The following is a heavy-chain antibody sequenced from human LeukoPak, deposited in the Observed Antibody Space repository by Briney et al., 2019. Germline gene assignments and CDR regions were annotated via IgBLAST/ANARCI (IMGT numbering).Heavy chain of an antibody. CDR2: ISYDVGKK. V-gene: IGHV3-30*18. D-gene: IGHD3-22*01. Sequence: ARSLRLTCSASGFTFSSNGMHWVRQGPGKGLEGVAVISYDVGKKYYADSVKGRFTISRDNSKNTLYLQMNSLRAEDTAVYCCAKDDYYDTSGYRDWGQGTLVTVSS. CDR1: GFTFSSNG. J-gene: IGHJ4*02. CDR3: AKDDYYDTSGYRD.